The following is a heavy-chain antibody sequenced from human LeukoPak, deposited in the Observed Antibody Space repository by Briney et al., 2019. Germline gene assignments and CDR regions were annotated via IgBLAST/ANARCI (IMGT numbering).Heavy chain of an antibody. CDR1: GYSFTSYW. D-gene: IGHD6-6*01. V-gene: IGHV5-51*01. CDR3: ARQEYSSSYGVYYFDY. Sequence: GESLKISCQGSGYSFTSYWIGWVRQMPGKGLEWMGIIYPGDSDTRYSPSFQGQVTISADKSISTAYPQWSSLKASDTAMYYCARQEYSSSYGVYYFDYWGQGTLVTVSS. J-gene: IGHJ4*02. CDR2: IYPGDSDT.